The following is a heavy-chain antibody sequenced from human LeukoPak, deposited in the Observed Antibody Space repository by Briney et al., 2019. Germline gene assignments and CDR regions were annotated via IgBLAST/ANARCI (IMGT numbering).Heavy chain of an antibody. V-gene: IGHV3-9*01. CDR3: AKVPPTVTTNYFDY. Sequence: PGGSLRLSCAASGFTFDDYAMHWVRQAPGKGLEWVSGISWNSGSIGYADSVKGRFTISRDNAKNSLYLQMNSLRAEDTAVYYCAKVPPTVTTNYFDYWGQGTLVTVSS. CDR1: GFTFDDYA. D-gene: IGHD4-17*01. J-gene: IGHJ4*02. CDR2: ISWNSGSI.